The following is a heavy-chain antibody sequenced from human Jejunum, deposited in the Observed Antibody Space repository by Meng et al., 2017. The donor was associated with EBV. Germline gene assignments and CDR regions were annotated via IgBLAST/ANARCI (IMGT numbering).Heavy chain of an antibody. V-gene: IGHV2-5*02. CDR3: AHRDGSGGWYPDY. D-gene: IGHD6-19*01. CDR2: IYGDDDK. J-gene: IGHJ4*01. CDR1: GFSLTTSEVG. Sequence: QITLKESGPTLVKPAQTLTLTCTFSGFSLTTSEVGVGWIRQPPGKALEWLALIYGDDDKRYSPSLESRLTINKDTSKNQAVLTVTNMDPGDTGTYYCAHRDGSGGWYPDYWGQGTLVTVSS.